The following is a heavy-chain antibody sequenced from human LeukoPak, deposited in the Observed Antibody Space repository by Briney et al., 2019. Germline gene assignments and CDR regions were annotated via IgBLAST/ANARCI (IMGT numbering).Heavy chain of an antibody. V-gene: IGHV1-69*04. CDR2: IIPILGIA. CDR1: GGTFSSYA. J-gene: IGHJ6*02. CDR3: ARDSSLPPYYYYGMDV. Sequence: ASVKVSCKASGGTFSSYAISWVRQAPGQGLEWMGRIIPILGIANYAQKFQGRVTITADKSTSEAYMELSSLRSEDTAVYYCARDSSLPPYYYYGMDVWGQGTTVTVSS.